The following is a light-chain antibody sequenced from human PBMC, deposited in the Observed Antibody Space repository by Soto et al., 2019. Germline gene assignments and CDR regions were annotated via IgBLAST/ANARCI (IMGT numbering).Light chain of an antibody. CDR2: GAS. CDR3: QQYNNWPPYT. Sequence: EIVMTQSPATLSVSPGERATLSCRASQSVSGNLAWYQQKPGQPPRLLIYGASTRATGIPARFSGSGSGTEFTLTISSLESEDSAVYYCQQYNNWPPYTFGPGTKVDIK. CDR1: QSVSGN. J-gene: IGKJ2*01. V-gene: IGKV3-15*01.